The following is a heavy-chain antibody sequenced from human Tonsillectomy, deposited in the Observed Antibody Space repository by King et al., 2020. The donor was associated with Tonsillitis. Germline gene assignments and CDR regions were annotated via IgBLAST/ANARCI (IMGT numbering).Heavy chain of an antibody. Sequence: TLKESGPALVKPTQTLTLTCTFSGFSLSTSGMCVSWIRQPPGKALEWLARIDWDDDKYHSTSLKTRLTISKDTSKNQVVLTMTNMDPVDTATYYCALPHPLASSNSYYYGMDVWGQGTTVTVPS. CDR1: GFSLSTSGMC. CDR2: IDWDDDK. J-gene: IGHJ6*02. D-gene: IGHD5-12*01. V-gene: IGHV2-70*11. CDR3: ALPHPLASSNSYYYGMDV.